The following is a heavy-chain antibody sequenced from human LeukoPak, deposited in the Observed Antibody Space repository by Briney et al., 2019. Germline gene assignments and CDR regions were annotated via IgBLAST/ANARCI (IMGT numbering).Heavy chain of an antibody. V-gene: IGHV1-2*02. CDR1: GYTFTGYY. Sequence: ASVKVSCKASGYTFTGYYMHWVRQAPGQGLEWMGWINPNSGGTNYAQKFQGRVTMTRDTSISTAYMELSRLRSDDTAVYYCAREVAGTRGWFDPWGQGTLVTVSP. D-gene: IGHD6-19*01. CDR3: AREVAGTRGWFDP. CDR2: INPNSGGT. J-gene: IGHJ5*02.